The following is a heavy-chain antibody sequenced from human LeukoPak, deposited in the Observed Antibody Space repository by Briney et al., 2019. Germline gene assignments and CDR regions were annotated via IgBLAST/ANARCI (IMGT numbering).Heavy chain of an antibody. Sequence: GGSLRLSCAASGFNFNDYGIHWVRQALGKGLEWVTVISYNGNNQYYADSVKGRFTISRDNSKNTVYLQMNSLRGDDTAVYYCAKEGASMGFDYWGQGILVTVSS. CDR2: ISYNGNNQ. J-gene: IGHJ4*02. CDR1: GFNFNDYG. D-gene: IGHD1-26*01. V-gene: IGHV3-30*18. CDR3: AKEGASMGFDY.